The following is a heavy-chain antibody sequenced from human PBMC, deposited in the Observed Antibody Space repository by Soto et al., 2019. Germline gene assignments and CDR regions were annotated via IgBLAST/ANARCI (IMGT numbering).Heavy chain of an antibody. V-gene: IGHV4-59*01. CDR3: ARGWEPSDY. CDR2: IYYSGST. Sequence: SETLSLTSTVSGGSINNYYWSWIRQPPGKGLEGIGYIYYSGSTNYNPSLKSRVTISVDTSKNQFSLKLSSVTAADTAVYYCARGWEPSDYWGQGTLVTVSS. D-gene: IGHD1-1*01. J-gene: IGHJ4*02. CDR1: GGSINNYY.